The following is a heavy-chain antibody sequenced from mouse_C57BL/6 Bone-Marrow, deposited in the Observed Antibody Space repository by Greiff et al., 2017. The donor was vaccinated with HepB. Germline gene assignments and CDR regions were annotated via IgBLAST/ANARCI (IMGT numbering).Heavy chain of an antibody. CDR1: GYTFTDYY. J-gene: IGHJ3*01. CDR2: IYPGSGNT. V-gene: IGHV1-76*01. Sequence: QVQLQQSGAELVRPGASVTLSCKASGYTFTDYYINWVKQRPGQGLEWIARIYPGSGNTYYNEKFKGKATLTAEKSSSTAYMQLSSLTSEDSAVYFCARSGGAPFAYWGQGTLVTVSA. CDR3: ARSGGAPFAY.